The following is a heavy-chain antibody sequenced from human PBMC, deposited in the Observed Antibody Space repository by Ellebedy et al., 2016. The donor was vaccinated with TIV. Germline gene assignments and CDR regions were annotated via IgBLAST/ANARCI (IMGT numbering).Heavy chain of an antibody. CDR2: IFSNDEK. Sequence: SGPTLVKPTETLTLTCTVSGFSLSNARMGVSWIRQPPGKALEWLAHIFSNDEKSYSTSLKSRLTISKDTSKSQVVLTMTNMDPVDTATYYCARIPVIWFGEWYYYYYGMDVWGQGTTVTVSS. CDR3: ARIPVIWFGEWYYYYYGMDV. D-gene: IGHD3-10*01. J-gene: IGHJ6*02. CDR1: GFSLSNARMG. V-gene: IGHV2-26*01.